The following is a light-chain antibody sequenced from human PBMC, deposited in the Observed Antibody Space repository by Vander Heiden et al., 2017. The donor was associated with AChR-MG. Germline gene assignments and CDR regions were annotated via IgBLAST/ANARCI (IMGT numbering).Light chain of an antibody. J-gene: IGKJ3*01. V-gene: IGKV3-11*01. CDR2: DAS. CDR3: QQRSNGPPLFT. Sequence: EIVLTQSPATLSLSPGETATLSCRASQSVSSYLAWYQQKPGQAPRLLIYDASNRATGIPARFSGSGSATDFTLTISSLEPEDFAVYYCQQRSNGPPLFTFGHGTKVDIK. CDR1: QSVSSY.